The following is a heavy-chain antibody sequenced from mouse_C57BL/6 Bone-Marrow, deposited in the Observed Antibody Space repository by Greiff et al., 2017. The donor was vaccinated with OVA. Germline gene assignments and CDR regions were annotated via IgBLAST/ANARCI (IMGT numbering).Heavy chain of an antibody. D-gene: IGHD1-1*01. CDR2: IYPRDGST. CDR3: ARGRGLITTVVADFDY. V-gene: IGHV1-78*01. J-gene: IGHJ2*01. Sequence: SDAELVKPGASVKISCKVSGYTFTDHTIHWMKQRPEQGLEWIGYIYPRDGSTKYNEKLKGKATLPAAKSSSTAYKQLNSLTSEDAAVYFCARGRGLITTVVADFDYWGQGTTLTVSS. CDR1: GYTFTDHT.